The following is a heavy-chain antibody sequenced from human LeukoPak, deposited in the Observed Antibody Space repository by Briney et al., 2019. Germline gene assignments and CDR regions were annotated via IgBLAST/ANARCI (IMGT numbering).Heavy chain of an antibody. CDR1: GGSISSSSYY. CDR3: ARLTVTNDY. Sequence: PSETLSLTCTVSGGSISSSSYYWGWIRQPPGKGLAWIGSIYYSGSTYYNPSLKSRVTISVDTSKNQFSLKLSSVTAADTAVYYCARLTVTNDYWGQGTLVTVSS. D-gene: IGHD4-17*01. J-gene: IGHJ4*02. V-gene: IGHV4-39*07. CDR2: IYYSGST.